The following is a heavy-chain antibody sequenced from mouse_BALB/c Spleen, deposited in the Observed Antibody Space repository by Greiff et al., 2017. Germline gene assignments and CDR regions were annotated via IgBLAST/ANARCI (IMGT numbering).Heavy chain of an antibody. CDR1: GYSITSGYY. D-gene: IGHD3-3*01. CDR2: ISYDGSN. J-gene: IGHJ4*01. Sequence: ESGPGLVKPSQSLSLTCSVTGYSITSGYYWNWIRQFPGNKLEWMGYISYDGSNNYNPSLKNRISITRDTSKNQFFLKLNSVTTEDTATYYCAREGLEGPMDYWGQGTSVTVSS. CDR3: AREGLEGPMDY. V-gene: IGHV3-6*02.